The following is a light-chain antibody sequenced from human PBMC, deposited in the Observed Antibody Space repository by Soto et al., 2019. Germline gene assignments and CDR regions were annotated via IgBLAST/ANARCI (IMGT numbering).Light chain of an antibody. J-gene: IGKJ4*01. Sequence: DIVMTQSPLSLPVTPGEPASISCRSSQSLLHSDGYNYLDWFLQRPGQSPQLLIYLGSSRASGVPDRFSGRGSGTDFTLKISRVEAEDVEVYYCMQALQTPLTLGGGTKVDIK. CDR1: QSLLHSDGYNY. CDR2: LGS. CDR3: MQALQTPLT. V-gene: IGKV2-28*01.